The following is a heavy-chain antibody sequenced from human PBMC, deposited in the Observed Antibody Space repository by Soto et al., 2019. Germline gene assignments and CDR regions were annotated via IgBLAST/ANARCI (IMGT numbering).Heavy chain of an antibody. CDR2: IIPILGIA. D-gene: IGHD5-12*01. V-gene: IGHV1-69*02. Sequence: SVKVSCKASGGTFSSYTISWVRQAPGQGLEWMGRIIPILGIANYAQKFQGRVTITADKSTSTAYMELSSLRSEDTAVYYCARTLTDSGYDLNYWGQGTLVTVSS. J-gene: IGHJ4*02. CDR3: ARTLTDSGYDLNY. CDR1: GGTFSSYT.